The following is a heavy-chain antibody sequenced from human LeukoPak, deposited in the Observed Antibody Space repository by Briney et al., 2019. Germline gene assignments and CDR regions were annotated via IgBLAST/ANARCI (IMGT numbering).Heavy chain of an antibody. CDR2: ISSSGSTI. CDR1: GFTFSDYY. V-gene: IGHV3-11*01. Sequence: GGSLRLSCAASGFTFSDYYLSWIRKAPGKGLEWVSYISSSGSTIYYADSVKGRFTISRDNAKNSLYLQMNSLRAEDTAVYYCAKTVSSGPFAPYFDYWGQGTLVTVSS. J-gene: IGHJ4*02. D-gene: IGHD6-19*01. CDR3: AKTVSSGPFAPYFDY.